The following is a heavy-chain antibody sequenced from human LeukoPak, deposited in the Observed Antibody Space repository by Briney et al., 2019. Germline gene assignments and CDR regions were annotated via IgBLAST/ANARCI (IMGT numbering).Heavy chain of an antibody. J-gene: IGHJ5*02. CDR2: ISAYNGNT. Sequence: ASVKVSCKASGYTFTSYGISWVRQAPGQGLERMGWISAYNGNTNYAQKLQGRVTMTTDTSTSTAYMELRSLRSDDTAVYYCARSSSVLLWFGELFADWFDPWGQGTLVTVSS. CDR3: ARSSSVLLWFGELFADWFDP. D-gene: IGHD3-10*01. V-gene: IGHV1-18*04. CDR1: GYTFTSYG.